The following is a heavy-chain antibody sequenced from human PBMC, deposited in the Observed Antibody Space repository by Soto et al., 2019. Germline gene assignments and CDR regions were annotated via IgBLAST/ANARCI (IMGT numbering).Heavy chain of an antibody. D-gene: IGHD3-3*01. CDR1: GFIFSSYV. V-gene: IGHV3-23*01. CDR2: ISVSGDKT. CDR3: AKGGTLWTKTNWFDR. J-gene: IGHJ5*02. Sequence: PGGSLRLSCAASGFIFSSYVMSWVRQGPGKGLEWVSSISVSGDKTYYADCVKGRFTISRDNSKNTQYLQMDSLRADDTAIYYCAKGGTLWTKTNWFDRWGQGTLVTVSS.